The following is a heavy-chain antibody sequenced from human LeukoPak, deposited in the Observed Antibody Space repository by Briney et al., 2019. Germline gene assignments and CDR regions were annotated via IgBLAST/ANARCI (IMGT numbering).Heavy chain of an antibody. CDR1: GFAFSSYA. J-gene: IGHJ4*02. CDR3: AREAVGSSWTHLDY. Sequence: GGSLRLSCAASGFAFSSYAMSWVRQAPGKGLEWVSAISGSGDSTYYADSVKGRFAISRDNSKNTLYLQMNSLRAEDTAVYYCAREAVGSSWTHLDYWGQGTLVTVSS. V-gene: IGHV3-23*01. CDR2: ISGSGDST. D-gene: IGHD6-13*01.